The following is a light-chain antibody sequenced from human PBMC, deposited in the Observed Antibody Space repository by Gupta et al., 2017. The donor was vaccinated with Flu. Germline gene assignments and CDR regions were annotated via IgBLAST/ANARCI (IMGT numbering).Light chain of an antibody. CDR2: DVS. CDR3: KQGFGIPRT. Sequence: DIKMTQSTSSLSAALGDRVTITCRASQSVSGYLNWYQQKPGKDPKLLISDVSNLQSGVPSTFSGSGSGTDFTLKISNLEAEDSATYYCKQGFGIPRTFGEGTKVEIK. J-gene: IGKJ1*01. V-gene: IGKV1-39*01. CDR1: QSVSGY.